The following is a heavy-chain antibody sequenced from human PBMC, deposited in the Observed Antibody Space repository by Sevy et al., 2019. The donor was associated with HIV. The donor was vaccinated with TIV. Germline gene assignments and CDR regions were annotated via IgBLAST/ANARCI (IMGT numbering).Heavy chain of an antibody. CDR2: IRSKAYGGTT. CDR1: GFTFGDYA. CDR3: TRLLWFGELLLDAFDI. J-gene: IGHJ3*02. Sequence: GGSLRLSCTASGFTFGDYAMSWFRQAPGKGLEWVGFIRSKAYGGTTEYAASVKGRFTISRDDSKSIAYLQMNSLKTEDTAVYYCTRLLWFGELLLDAFDIWGQGTMVTVSS. V-gene: IGHV3-49*03. D-gene: IGHD3-10*01.